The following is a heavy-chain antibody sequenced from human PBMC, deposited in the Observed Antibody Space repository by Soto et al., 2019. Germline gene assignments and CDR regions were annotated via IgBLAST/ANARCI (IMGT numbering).Heavy chain of an antibody. CDR3: ARDSPYYYDSSGYYHNDALDI. CDR1: GYSFTSYW. V-gene: IGHV5-51*01. Sequence: GESLKISCKGSGYSFTSYWIGWVRQMPGKGLEWMGIIYPGDSDTRYSPSFQGQVTISADKSISTAYLQWSSLKASDTAMYYCARDSPYYYDSSGYYHNDALDIWGQGTMVTVSS. CDR2: IYPGDSDT. J-gene: IGHJ3*02. D-gene: IGHD3-22*01.